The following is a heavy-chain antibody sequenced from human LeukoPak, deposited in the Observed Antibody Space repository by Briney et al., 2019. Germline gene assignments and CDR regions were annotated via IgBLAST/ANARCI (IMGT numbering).Heavy chain of an antibody. V-gene: IGHV4-34*01. CDR3: ARGSYSSGWRESYFDY. CDR1: GGSFVDYY. CDR2: INHSGTK. Sequence: SETLSLTCALYGGSFVDYYWSWVRQSPGKGLEWIGEINHSGTKRYNLSLKSRLVMSIDTSKNQFSLKLSSVTAADTAVYFCARGSYSSGWRESYFDYWGQGTLVTVSS. J-gene: IGHJ4*02. D-gene: IGHD6-19*01.